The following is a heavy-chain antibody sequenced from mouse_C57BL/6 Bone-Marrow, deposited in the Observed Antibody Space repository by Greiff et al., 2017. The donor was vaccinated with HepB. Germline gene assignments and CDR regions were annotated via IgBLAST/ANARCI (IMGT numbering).Heavy chain of an antibody. V-gene: IGHV1-55*01. Sequence: QVQLQQPGAELVKPGASVKMSCKASGYTFTSYWITWVKQRPGQGLEWIGDIYPGSGSTNYNEKFKSKATLTVDTSSSTAYMQLSSLTSEDSAVYYCARYYYGSSYCYFDYWGQGTTLTVSS. D-gene: IGHD1-1*01. CDR3: ARYYYGSSYCYFDY. CDR1: GYTFTSYW. CDR2: IYPGSGST. J-gene: IGHJ2*01.